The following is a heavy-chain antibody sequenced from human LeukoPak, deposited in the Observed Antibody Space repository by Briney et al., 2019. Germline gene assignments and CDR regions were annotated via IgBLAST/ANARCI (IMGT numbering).Heavy chain of an antibody. D-gene: IGHD3-22*01. V-gene: IGHV1-2*02. CDR2: INPNSGGT. CDR3: ARDPLNYYDSSAFDY. Sequence: ASVKVSCKASGYTFTGYYMHWVRQAPGQGLEWMGWINPNSGGTNYAQKFQGRVTMTRDTSISTAYMELSRLRSDDTAVYYCARDPLNYYDSSAFDYWGQGTLVTVSS. CDR1: GYTFTGYY. J-gene: IGHJ4*02.